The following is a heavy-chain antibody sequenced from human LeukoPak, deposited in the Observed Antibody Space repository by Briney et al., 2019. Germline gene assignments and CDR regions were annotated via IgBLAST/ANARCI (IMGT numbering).Heavy chain of an antibody. Sequence: GGSLRLSCVASGFPFSSYWMTWVRQAPGKGLEWVANIKQDGSKKSYVDSVKGRFTISRDNAKNSLYLQMNSLRAEDTAVYYCATQLRYYYDSSGYWVCWGQGTLVTVSS. D-gene: IGHD3-22*01. CDR1: GFPFSSYW. J-gene: IGHJ4*02. CDR2: IKQDGSKK. V-gene: IGHV3-7*01. CDR3: ATQLRYYYDSSGYWVC.